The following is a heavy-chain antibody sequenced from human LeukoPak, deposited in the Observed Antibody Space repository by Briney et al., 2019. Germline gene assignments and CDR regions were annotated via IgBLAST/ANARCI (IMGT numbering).Heavy chain of an antibody. CDR1: GFTFSSYS. Sequence: GGSLRLSCAASGFTFSSYSMNWVRQAPGKGLEWVSSISSSSSYIYYADSVKGRFTISRDNAKNSLYLQMNSLRAEDTAVYYCARDAARGIAAAGTDYWGQGTLVTVSS. CDR2: ISSSSSYI. V-gene: IGHV3-21*01. J-gene: IGHJ4*02. D-gene: IGHD6-13*01. CDR3: ARDAARGIAAAGTDY.